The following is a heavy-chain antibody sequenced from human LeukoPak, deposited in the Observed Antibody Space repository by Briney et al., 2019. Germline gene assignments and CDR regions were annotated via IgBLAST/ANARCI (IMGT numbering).Heavy chain of an antibody. CDR2: INHSGST. CDR1: GGSFSGHY. J-gene: IGHJ3*02. Sequence: SETLSLTCAVYGGSFSGHYWSWIRQPPGKGLEWIGEINHSGSTNYNPSLKSRVTISVDTSKNQFSLKLSSVTAADTAVYYCARDGGTRDAFDIWGQGTMVTVSS. V-gene: IGHV4-34*01. CDR3: ARDGGTRDAFDI. D-gene: IGHD3-16*01.